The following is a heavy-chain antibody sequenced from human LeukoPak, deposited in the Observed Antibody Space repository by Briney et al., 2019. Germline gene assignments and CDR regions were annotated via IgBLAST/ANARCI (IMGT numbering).Heavy chain of an antibody. CDR3: GKAGILAPDFDY. Sequence: GGSLRLSCAASGFTFSSYAMSWVRQAPGKGLEWVSAISGSGGSTYYADSVKGRFTISRDNSKNTLYLQMNSLRAEDTAVYYWGKAGILAPDFDYWGQGTLVTVSS. CDR2: ISGSGGST. J-gene: IGHJ4*02. CDR1: GFTFSSYA. V-gene: IGHV3-23*01. D-gene: IGHD3-10*01.